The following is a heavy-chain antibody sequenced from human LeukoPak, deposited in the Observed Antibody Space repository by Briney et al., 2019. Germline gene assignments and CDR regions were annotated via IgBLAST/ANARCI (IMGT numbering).Heavy chain of an antibody. CDR3: AMNILTGYYGFDY. J-gene: IGHJ4*02. CDR2: INPNRGGT. CDR1: GYTFTGYY. Sequence: ASVKVSCKASGYTFTGYYMHWVRQAPGQGLEWMGWINPNRGGTNYAQKFQGRVTMTRDTSISTAYMERSRLRSDDTAVYYCAMNILTGYYGFDYWGQGTLVTVSS. D-gene: IGHD3-9*01. V-gene: IGHV1-2*02.